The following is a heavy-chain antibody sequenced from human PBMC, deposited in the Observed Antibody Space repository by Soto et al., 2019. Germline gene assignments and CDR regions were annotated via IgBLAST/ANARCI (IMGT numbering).Heavy chain of an antibody. D-gene: IGHD6-19*01. J-gene: IGHJ3*02. Sequence: GGSLRLSCAASGFTFSSYSMNWVRQAPGKGLEWVSSISSSSSYIYYADSVKGRFTISRDNAKNSLYLQMNSLRAEDTAVYYCARDLSAGIAVADNAFDIWGQGTMVTVSS. CDR3: ARDLSAGIAVADNAFDI. CDR2: ISSSSSYI. V-gene: IGHV3-21*01. CDR1: GFTFSSYS.